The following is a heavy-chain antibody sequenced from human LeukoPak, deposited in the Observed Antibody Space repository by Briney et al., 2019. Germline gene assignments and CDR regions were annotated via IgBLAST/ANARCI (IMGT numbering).Heavy chain of an antibody. CDR2: IYYSGSS. J-gene: IGHJ4*02. Sequence: PSETLSLTCAVSGGSISSSNWWSWIRQHPGKGLEWIGYIYYSGSSYYNPSLRSRVTISVDTSKNHFSLKLSSVTAADMAVYYCARNRDGYNSFDYWGQGTLVTVSS. CDR1: GGSISSSNW. D-gene: IGHD5-24*01. CDR3: ARNRDGYNSFDY. V-gene: IGHV4-31*11.